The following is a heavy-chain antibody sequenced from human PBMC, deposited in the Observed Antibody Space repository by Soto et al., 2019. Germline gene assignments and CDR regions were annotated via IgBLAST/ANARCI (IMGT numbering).Heavy chain of an antibody. CDR3: AHRGYGDYPRDNWFDP. V-gene: IGHV2-5*01. J-gene: IGHJ5*02. CDR2: IYWNDDK. Sequence: QITLKESGPTLVKPTQTLTLTCTFSGFSLNSGGAGVGWIRQPPGKGLEWLALIYWNDDKRYSPSMRSRLTITKDTSNNQVVLLMTDMDPVDTATYYCAHRGYGDYPRDNWFDPWGQGALVTVSS. D-gene: IGHD4-17*01. CDR1: GFSLNSGGAG.